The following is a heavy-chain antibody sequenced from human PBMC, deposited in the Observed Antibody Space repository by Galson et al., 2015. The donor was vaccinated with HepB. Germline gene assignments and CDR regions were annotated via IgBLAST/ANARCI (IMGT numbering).Heavy chain of an antibody. D-gene: IGHD6-13*01. CDR1: GFSLTTYT. CDR3: ARGASSSWYY. CDR2: ISGSGIYL. Sequence: SLRLSCAVSGFSLTTYTMNWVRQAPGKGLEWVSSISGSGIYLDYSDSVKGRFTISSDNAKNSLYLQMSSLRADDTATYYCARGASSSWYYWGQGTLATVSP. J-gene: IGHJ4*02. V-gene: IGHV3-21*01.